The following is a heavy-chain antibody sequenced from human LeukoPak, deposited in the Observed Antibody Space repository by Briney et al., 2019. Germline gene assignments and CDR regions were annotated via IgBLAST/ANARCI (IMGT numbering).Heavy chain of an antibody. CDR2: MYDSGST. CDR1: GGSIYSYY. Sequence: PSETLSLTCTVSGGSIYSYYWSGIRQPPGKGLELIGYMYDSGSTNYNPSLKSRVTISVDTSKNQLSLRLSSVTAADTAVYYCVRQGASYTFNFCGQGVLVTVSS. CDR3: VRQGASYTFNF. J-gene: IGHJ4*01. V-gene: IGHV4-59*01. D-gene: IGHD1-26*01.